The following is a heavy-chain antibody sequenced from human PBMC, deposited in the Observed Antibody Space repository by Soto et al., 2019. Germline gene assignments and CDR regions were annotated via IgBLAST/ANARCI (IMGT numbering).Heavy chain of an antibody. Sequence: QVQLVQSGAEVKKPGSSVKVSCKASGGTFSSYAISWVRQAPGQGREWMGGIIPIFGTANYAQKFQGRVTITADESTSAAYMELSSLRSEDTAVYYCARDTVGGGSYSFRYYYDGMDVWGQGTKVTVSS. J-gene: IGHJ6*02. D-gene: IGHD1-26*01. CDR1: GGTFSSYA. CDR3: ARDTVGGGSYSFRYYYDGMDV. V-gene: IGHV1-69*12. CDR2: IIPIFGTA.